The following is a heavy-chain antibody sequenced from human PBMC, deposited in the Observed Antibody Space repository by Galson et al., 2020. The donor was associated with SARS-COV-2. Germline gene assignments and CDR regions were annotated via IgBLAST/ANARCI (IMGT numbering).Heavy chain of an antibody. CDR3: AKETSKGYCSTRNCWSGAFDI. CDR1: GFTFSNYG. V-gene: IGHV3-30*18. Sequence: GESLKISCAASGFTFSNYGMHRVRQAPGKGPEWVAIISSDGSNKLYADSVKGRFTISRDNSDNTLYPQMNSLSTEDTAVYYCAKETSKGYCSTRNCWSGAFDIWGQGTKVTVSS. CDR2: ISSDGSNK. D-gene: IGHD2-2*01. J-gene: IGHJ3*02.